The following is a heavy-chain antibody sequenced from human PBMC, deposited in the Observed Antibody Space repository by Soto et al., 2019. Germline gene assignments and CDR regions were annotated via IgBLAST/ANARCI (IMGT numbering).Heavy chain of an antibody. CDR2: ISGSGGST. D-gene: IGHD3-16*01. V-gene: IGHV3-23*01. CDR1: GFSFSDYG. Sequence: GGSLRLSCAASGFSFSDYGMHWVRQAPGKGLEWVSAISGSGGSTYYADSVKGRFTISRDNSKNTLYLQMNSLRAEDTAVYYCAKWGRVRLRSWGQGTLVTVSS. CDR3: AKWGRVRLRS. J-gene: IGHJ4*02.